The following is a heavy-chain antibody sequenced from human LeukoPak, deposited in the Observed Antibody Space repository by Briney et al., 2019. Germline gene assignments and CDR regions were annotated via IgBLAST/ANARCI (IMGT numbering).Heavy chain of an antibody. CDR2: ISVASNT. J-gene: IGHJ4*02. D-gene: IGHD1-26*01. Sequence: GGSLRLSCAASGLAFSSYAMSWVRQAPGKGLEWVSTISVASNTFYADSVKGRFTISRDNSRNTVYLQMTSLRADDTAVYYCADYGVSGARNNFYWGQGTLVTVSS. V-gene: IGHV3-23*01. CDR3: ADYGVSGARNNFY. CDR1: GLAFSSYA.